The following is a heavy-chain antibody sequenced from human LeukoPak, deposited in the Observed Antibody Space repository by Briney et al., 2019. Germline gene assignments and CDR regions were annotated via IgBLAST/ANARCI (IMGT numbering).Heavy chain of an antibody. CDR1: GFTFSNYW. J-gene: IGHJ4*02. V-gene: IGHV3-7*01. D-gene: IGHD5-12*01. Sequence: GGSLRLACAASGFTFSNYWMTWVRQAPGKGLEWVAHINQDGSEAHYMDSVKARFTISRDNAKNSLSLQMNSLRAEDTAVYYCVRDGRVSGYDLLDYWGQGT. CDR2: INQDGSEA. CDR3: VRDGRVSGYDLLDY.